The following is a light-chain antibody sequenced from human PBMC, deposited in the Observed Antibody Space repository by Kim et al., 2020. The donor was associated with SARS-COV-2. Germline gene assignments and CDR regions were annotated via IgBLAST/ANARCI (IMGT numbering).Light chain of an antibody. Sequence: VTTAYTGSSSNIGAGYDVHWYQQLPGTAPKLLIYGNSNRPSGVPDRFSGSKSGTSASLAITGLQAEDEADYYCQSYDSSLSGSKVFGGGTQLTVL. J-gene: IGLJ2*01. CDR1: SSNIGAGYD. V-gene: IGLV1-40*01. CDR3: QSYDSSLSGSKV. CDR2: GNS.